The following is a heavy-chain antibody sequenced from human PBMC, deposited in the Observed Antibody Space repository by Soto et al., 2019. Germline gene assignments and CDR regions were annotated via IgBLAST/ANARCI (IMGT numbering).Heavy chain of an antibody. J-gene: IGHJ6*03. CDR1: GFTFSNYA. D-gene: IGHD2-2*01. Sequence: EVQLLESGGGLVQPGGSLRLSCAASGFTFSNYAMSWVRQAPGKGLEWVSGISGSGDSTYYADSVKGRFTISRDNSKNTLYLQMNSLRAEDTAVYYCAKGLYCSSTSCSYYYYYHMDVWSKGTTVTVS. CDR2: ISGSGDST. V-gene: IGHV3-23*01. CDR3: AKGLYCSSTSCSYYYYYHMDV.